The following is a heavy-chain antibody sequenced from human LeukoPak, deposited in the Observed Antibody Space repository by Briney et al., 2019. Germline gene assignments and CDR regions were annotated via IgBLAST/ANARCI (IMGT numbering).Heavy chain of an antibody. CDR2: ISYDGSNK. CDR1: GFTFSSYG. J-gene: IGHJ4*02. V-gene: IGHV3-30*18. CDR3: TKEGYYGSGSFPDY. Sequence: GGSLRLSCAVSGFTFSSYGMHWVRQAPGKGLEWVAVISYDGSNKYYAESVEGRFTIPRDNSQNTLSLQMNRLRPDDTGLYYCTKEGYYGSGSFPDYWGQGTLVTVSS. D-gene: IGHD3-10*01.